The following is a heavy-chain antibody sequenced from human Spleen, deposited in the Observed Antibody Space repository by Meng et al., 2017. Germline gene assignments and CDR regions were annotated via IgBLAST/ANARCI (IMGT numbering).Heavy chain of an antibody. CDR3: ASQMLWEHIDS. J-gene: IGHJ5*01. D-gene: IGHD1-26*01. Sequence: GESLKISCAASGFTFSSYAMSWVRQAPGKGLEWVANIKPDGSEKDYVDSVKGRFTISRDNAKNSVHLQMNSLRAEDTAVYYCASQMLWEHIDSWGHGTLVTVSS. CDR1: GFTFSSYA. V-gene: IGHV3-7*01. CDR2: IKPDGSEK.